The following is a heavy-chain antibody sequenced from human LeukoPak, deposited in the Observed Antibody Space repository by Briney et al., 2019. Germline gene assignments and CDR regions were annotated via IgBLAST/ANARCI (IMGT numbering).Heavy chain of an antibody. D-gene: IGHD3-3*01. J-gene: IGHJ4*02. V-gene: IGHV3-11*01. Sequence: GGSLRLSCAASGFTVSDYYMSWIRQAPGKGLEWVSFISSSGTTINYADSVKGRFTISRDNAKNSLHLQMNSLRAEDTAVYYCARDPPPRSYDSNYWGQGTLVTVSS. CDR1: GFTVSDYY. CDR3: ARDPPPRSYDSNY. CDR2: ISSSGTTI.